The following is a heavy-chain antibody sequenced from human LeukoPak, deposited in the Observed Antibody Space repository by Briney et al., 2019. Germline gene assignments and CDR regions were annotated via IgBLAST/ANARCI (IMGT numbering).Heavy chain of an antibody. CDR2: INLNSGGT. J-gene: IGHJ6*03. CDR1: GYSFTGYY. CDR3: ARANYGSGSYYPKYYYYYMDV. D-gene: IGHD3-10*01. V-gene: IGHV1-2*02. Sequence: ASVKVSCKASGYSFTGYYMHWVRQAPGQGLEWMGWINLNSGGTNYAQKFQGRVTMTRDTSISTAYMELSRLRSDDTAVYYCARANYGSGSYYPKYYYYYMDVWGKGTTVTVSS.